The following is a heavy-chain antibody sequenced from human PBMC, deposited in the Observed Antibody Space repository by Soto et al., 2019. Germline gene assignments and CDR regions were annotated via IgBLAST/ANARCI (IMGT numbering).Heavy chain of an antibody. CDR3: ARILSWPCFDL. CDR1: GITFSNYW. V-gene: IGHV3-7*01. Sequence: EVQLVESGGGLVQPGGSLKLSCAASGITFSNYWMSWVRQAPGKGLEWVAHIKEDGSEKYYVDSVRGRLTISRDNAKDSRYLQMNSLRADHTAVHYFARILSWPCFDLWGQGTLVTVSS. J-gene: IGHJ5*02. D-gene: IGHD3-10*01. CDR2: IKEDGSEK.